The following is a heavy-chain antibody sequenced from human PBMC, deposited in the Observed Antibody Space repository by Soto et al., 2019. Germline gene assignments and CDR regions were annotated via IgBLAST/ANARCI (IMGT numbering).Heavy chain of an antibody. V-gene: IGHV3-30-3*01. J-gene: IGHJ4*02. CDR2: ISYDGSNK. D-gene: IGHD2-2*01. CDR1: GFTFISYA. CDR3: ARGPAPAAIDQYYFDC. Sequence: QLQLVESGGGVVQPGRSLRLSCAASGFTFISYAMHWVRQAPGKGLAWVAVISYDGSNKYYADSVKGRFTISRDNSKNTLYLQMNSLRAEDTAVYYCARGPAPAAIDQYYFDCWGQGTLVTVSS.